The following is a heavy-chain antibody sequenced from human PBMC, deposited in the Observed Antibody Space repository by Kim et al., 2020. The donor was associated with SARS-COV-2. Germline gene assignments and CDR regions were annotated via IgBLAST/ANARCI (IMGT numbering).Heavy chain of an antibody. CDR1: GFTFSSYW. CDR2: IKQDGSEK. V-gene: IGHV3-7*01. D-gene: IGHD2-2*01. J-gene: IGHJ4*02. Sequence: GGSLRLSCAASGFTFSSYWMSWVRQAPGKGLEWVANIKQDGSEKYYVDSVKGRFTISRDNAKNSLYLQMNSLRAEDTAVYYCASTSSTSCYYFDYWGQGTLVTVSS. CDR3: ASTSSTSCYYFDY.